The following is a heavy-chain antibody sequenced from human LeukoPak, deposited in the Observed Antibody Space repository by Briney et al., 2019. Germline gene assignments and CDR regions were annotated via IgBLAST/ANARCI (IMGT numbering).Heavy chain of an antibody. V-gene: IGHV1-2*02. J-gene: IGHJ4*02. Sequence: ASVKVSCKASGYTFTGYYMHWVRQAPGQGLEWMGWINPNSGGTNYAQKFQDRVTLTRDTSISTAYMELGSLRSDDTAIYYCARAYGSGSSYHPDYWGQGTLVTVSP. CDR2: INPNSGGT. CDR3: ARAYGSGSSYHPDY. CDR1: GYTFTGYY. D-gene: IGHD3-10*01.